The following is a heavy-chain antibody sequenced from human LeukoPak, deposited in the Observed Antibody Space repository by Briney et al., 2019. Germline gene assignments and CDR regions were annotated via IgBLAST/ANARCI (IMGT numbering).Heavy chain of an antibody. V-gene: IGHV3-21*04. CDR2: ISSSSSYI. Sequence: PGGSLRLSCAASGFTFSSYSMNWVRQAPGKGLEWVSSISSSSSYIYYADSVKGRFTISRDNSKNTLYLQMNSLRVEDTAVYYCAKGPQLGVRFADYWGQGTLVTVSS. CDR1: GFTFSSYS. J-gene: IGHJ4*02. D-gene: IGHD3-3*01. CDR3: AKGPQLGVRFADY.